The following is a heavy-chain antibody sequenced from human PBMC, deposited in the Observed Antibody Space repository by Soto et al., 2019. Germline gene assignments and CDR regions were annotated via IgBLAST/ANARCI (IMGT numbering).Heavy chain of an antibody. J-gene: IGHJ6*02. CDR3: ARDRKWFGEKDYYYGMDV. CDR1: GGSVSSGSYY. V-gene: IGHV4-61*01. Sequence: PSETLSLTCTVSGGSVSSGSYYWSWIRQPPGKGLEWIGYIYYSGSTNYNPSLNSRVTISVDTSKNQFSLKLSSVTAADTAVYYCARDRKWFGEKDYYYGMDVWGQGTTVTVSS. D-gene: IGHD3-10*01. CDR2: IYYSGST.